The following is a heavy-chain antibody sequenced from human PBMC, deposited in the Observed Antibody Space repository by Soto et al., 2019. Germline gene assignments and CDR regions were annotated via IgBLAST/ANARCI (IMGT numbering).Heavy chain of an antibody. J-gene: IGHJ6*02. Sequence: SETLSPTCTVSGGSVSSGSYSWSWVRQPPGKGLEWMGYIYNSGTTDYNPSLKSRVTISVDTSKNQFSLNLSSVTAADTAIYYCARIYSRNYIYYYGLDVWGQGTTVTVSS. CDR1: GGSVSSGSYS. CDR2: IYNSGTT. D-gene: IGHD6-13*01. CDR3: ARIYSRNYIYYYGLDV. V-gene: IGHV4-61*01.